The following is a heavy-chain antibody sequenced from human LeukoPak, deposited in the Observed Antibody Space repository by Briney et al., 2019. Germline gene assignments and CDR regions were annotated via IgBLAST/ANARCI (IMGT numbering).Heavy chain of an antibody. V-gene: IGHV4-30-2*01. Sequence: SETLSLTCTVSGYAITSGGFSWNWVRQPPGKGLEWIGCIYDRGPAYYNPSLKSRFTISVDRPKNQFFLNVTSLTAADTAVYYCARSRQASGLFNSWGQGTLVVVSS. CDR3: ARSRQASGLFNS. J-gene: IGHJ5*01. CDR1: GYAITSGGFS. D-gene: IGHD3-10*01. CDR2: IYDRGPA.